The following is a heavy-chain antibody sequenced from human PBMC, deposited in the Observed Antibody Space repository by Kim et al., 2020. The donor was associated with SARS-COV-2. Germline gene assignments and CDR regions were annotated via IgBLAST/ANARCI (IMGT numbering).Heavy chain of an antibody. CDR2: IIPIFGTA. V-gene: IGHV1-69*13. D-gene: IGHD2-21*02. Sequence: SVKVSCKASGGTFSSYAISWVRQAPGQGLEWMGGIIPIFGTANYAQKFQGRVTITADESTSTAYMELSSLRSEDTAVYYCASDFSSTAIPAGYWGQGTLVTVSS. J-gene: IGHJ4*02. CDR3: ASDFSSTAIPAGY. CDR1: GGTFSSYA.